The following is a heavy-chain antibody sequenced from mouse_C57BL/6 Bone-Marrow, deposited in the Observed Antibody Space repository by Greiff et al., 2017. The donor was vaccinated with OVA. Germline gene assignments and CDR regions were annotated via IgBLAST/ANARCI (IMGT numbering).Heavy chain of an antibody. Sequence: VQLKQSGAELVRPGASVKLSCTASGFNIKDDYMHWVKQRPEQGLEWIGWIDPENGDTEYASKFQGKATITADTSSNTAYLQLSSLTSEDTAVYYCTSYGNYGGYFAYRGQGTTLTVSS. CDR2: IDPENGDT. V-gene: IGHV14-4*01. D-gene: IGHD2-1*01. CDR3: TSYGNYGGYFAY. CDR1: GFNIKDDY. J-gene: IGHJ2*01.